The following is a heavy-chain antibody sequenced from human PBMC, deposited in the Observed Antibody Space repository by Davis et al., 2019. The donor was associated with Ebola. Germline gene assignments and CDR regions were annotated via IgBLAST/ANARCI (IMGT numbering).Heavy chain of an antibody. CDR1: GGSISSSSYY. CDR2: INHSGST. D-gene: IGHD1-26*01. J-gene: IGHJ4*02. CDR3: ARHRVGATHFDY. V-gene: IGHV4-39*01. Sequence: GSLRLSCTVSGGSISSSSYYWSWIRQPPGKGLEWIGEINHSGSTNYNPSLKSRVTISVDTSKNQFSLKLSSVTAADTAVYYCARHRVGATHFDYWGQGTLVTVSS.